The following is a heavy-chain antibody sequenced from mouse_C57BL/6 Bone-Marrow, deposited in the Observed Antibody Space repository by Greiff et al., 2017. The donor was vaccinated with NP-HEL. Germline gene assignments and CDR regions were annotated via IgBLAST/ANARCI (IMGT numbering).Heavy chain of an antibody. CDR3: ARYYYGSSYNSFDV. CDR2: ISYSGST. J-gene: IGHJ1*03. Sequence: EVQRVESGPGLAKPSQTLSLTCSVTGYSITSDYWNWIRKFPGHKLEYMGYISYSGSTYYNPSLKSRISITRDTSKNQYYLQLNSVTPENTATYYCARYYYGSSYNSFDVWGTGTTVTVSS. D-gene: IGHD1-1*01. V-gene: IGHV3-8*01. CDR1: GYSITSDY.